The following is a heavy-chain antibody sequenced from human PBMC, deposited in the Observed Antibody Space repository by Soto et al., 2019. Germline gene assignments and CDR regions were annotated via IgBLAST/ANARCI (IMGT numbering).Heavy chain of an antibody. Sequence: GASVKVSCKASGCTFSSYAISWVRQAPGQGLEWMGGIIPIFGTANYAQKFQGRVTITADESTSTAYMELSSLRSEDTAVYYCARGSEAYDSSGYPGLDWGQGTLVTVSS. J-gene: IGHJ4*02. CDR3: ARGSEAYDSSGYPGLD. D-gene: IGHD3-22*01. CDR2: IIPIFGTA. V-gene: IGHV1-69*13. CDR1: GCTFSSYA.